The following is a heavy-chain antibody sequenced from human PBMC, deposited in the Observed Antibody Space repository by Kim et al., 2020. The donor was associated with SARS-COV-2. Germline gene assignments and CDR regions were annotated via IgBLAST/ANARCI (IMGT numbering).Heavy chain of an antibody. CDR1: GGSIISNY. CDR3: ARGYYYGSGSLAEDY. CDR2: TYHSGGT. V-gene: IGHV4-59*01. D-gene: IGHD3-10*01. Sequence: SETLSLTCTVSGGSIISNYWSWIRQPPGKGLEWIGYTYHSGGTSYNPSLKSRVTISTDSSKSQFSLKLSSVTPADTAVYYCARGYYYGSGSLAEDYWGQGALVTVTS. J-gene: IGHJ4*02.